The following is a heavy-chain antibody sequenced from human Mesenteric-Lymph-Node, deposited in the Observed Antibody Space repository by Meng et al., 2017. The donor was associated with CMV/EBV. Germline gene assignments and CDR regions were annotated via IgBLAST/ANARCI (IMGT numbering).Heavy chain of an antibody. J-gene: IGHJ3*02. V-gene: IGHV3-7*04. CDR3: ARGGPGAFDI. CDR1: GLTFSSYW. Sequence: GGSLRLSCAASGLTFSSYWMSWVRQAPGKGLEWVANIKQDGSEKDYVDSVKGRFTISRDNAKNSLYLQMNSLRAEDTSDYYCARGGPGAFDIWGQGTMVTVSS. CDR2: IKQDGSEK.